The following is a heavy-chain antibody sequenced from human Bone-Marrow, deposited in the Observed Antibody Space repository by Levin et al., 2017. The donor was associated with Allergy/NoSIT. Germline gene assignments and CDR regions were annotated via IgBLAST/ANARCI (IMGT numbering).Heavy chain of an antibody. CDR1: GYTFTTYG. J-gene: IGHJ4*02. CDR2: ISAYSGET. Sequence: ASVKVSCKASGYTFTTYGISWVRQAPGQGLEWMGWISAYSGETNYAQKLQGRVTKTRDTSTSTAYMELRSLTSDDTAVYYCARDHGDQWSDEFDSWGQGTLVTVSS. V-gene: IGHV1-18*01. D-gene: IGHD2-15*01. CDR3: ARDHGDQWSDEFDS.